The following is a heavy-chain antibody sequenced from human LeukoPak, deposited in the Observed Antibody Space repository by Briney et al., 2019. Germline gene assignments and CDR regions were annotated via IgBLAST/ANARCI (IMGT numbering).Heavy chain of an antibody. CDR2: IIPIFGTA. V-gene: IGHV1-69*05. D-gene: IGHD1-26*01. CDR3: ARDIVGATFDY. CDR1: GGTLSSYA. Sequence: SVKVSCKASGGTLSSYAISWVRQAPGQGLEWMGGIIPIFGTANYAQKFQGRVTMTRDTSTSTVYMELSSLRSEDTAVYYCARDIVGATFDYWGQGTLVTVSS. J-gene: IGHJ4*02.